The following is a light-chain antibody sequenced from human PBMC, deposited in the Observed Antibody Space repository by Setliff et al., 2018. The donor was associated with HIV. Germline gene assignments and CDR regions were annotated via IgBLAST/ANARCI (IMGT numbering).Light chain of an antibody. J-gene: IGLJ3*02. CDR2: EVN. CDR3: CSYAGSSTWV. CDR1: SSDVGSYNL. Sequence: QSALSQPASVSGSPGQSIAISCTGTSSDVGSYNLVSWYQQRPGKAPKLMISEVNKRPSGVSNRSSGSKSGNTASLTISGLQAEDEADYYCCSYAGSSTWVFGGGTKVTVL. V-gene: IGLV2-23*02.